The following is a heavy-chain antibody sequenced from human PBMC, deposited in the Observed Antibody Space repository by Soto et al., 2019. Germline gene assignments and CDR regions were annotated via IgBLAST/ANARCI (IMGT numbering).Heavy chain of an antibody. J-gene: IGHJ4*02. CDR3: VRGAHPYDFDF. CDR1: GFTFTNHG. Sequence: QVQLVESGGGVVQPGRSLRLSCAASGFTFTNHGMHWVRQAPDKGLEWVALIWYDGSYKFYADSVKGRFTISRDNSKNTLFLQMNSLRAEDTAVYFCVRGAHPYDFDFWGQGSLVTVSS. D-gene: IGHD4-17*01. CDR2: IWYDGSYK. V-gene: IGHV3-33*01.